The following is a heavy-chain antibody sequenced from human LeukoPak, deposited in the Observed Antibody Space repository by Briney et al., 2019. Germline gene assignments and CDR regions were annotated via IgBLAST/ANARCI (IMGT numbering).Heavy chain of an antibody. CDR2: ITMSSTYI. J-gene: IGHJ4*02. CDR3: ARVLRDYYFDY. CDR1: GFSFSTYN. V-gene: IGHV3-21*01. D-gene: IGHD3-9*01. Sequence: GGSLRLSCAASGFSFSTYNMNWVRQAPGKGLEWVSSITMSSTYIYHADSVKGRFTISSDNAKNSLFLQMNSLRAEDTAVYYCARVLRDYYFDYWGQGTLVTVSS.